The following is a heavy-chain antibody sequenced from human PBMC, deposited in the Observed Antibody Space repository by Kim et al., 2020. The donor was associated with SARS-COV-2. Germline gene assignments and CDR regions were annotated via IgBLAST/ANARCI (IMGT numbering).Heavy chain of an antibody. CDR3: ARYDFWSGYYIWFDP. D-gene: IGHD3-3*01. J-gene: IGHJ5*02. Sequence: KFQGRVTMTRNTSISTAYMELSSLRSEDTAVYYCARYDFWSGYYIWFDPWGQGTLVTVSS. V-gene: IGHV1-8*01.